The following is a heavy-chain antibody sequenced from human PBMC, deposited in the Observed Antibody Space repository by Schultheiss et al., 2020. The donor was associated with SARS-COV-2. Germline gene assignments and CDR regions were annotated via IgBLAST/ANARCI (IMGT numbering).Heavy chain of an antibody. D-gene: IGHD3-10*01. CDR2: ISDSDDNT. CDR1: GFTFSRSV. J-gene: IGHJ2*01. CDR3: AKEKGAEFFYWYFDL. Sequence: GGSLRLSCAASGFTFSRSVMSWVRQAPGKGLEWVSAISDSDDNTYYADSAKGRFTISRDNSKNTLYLQMNSLRAEDTAVYYCAKEKGAEFFYWYFDLWGRGTLVTVSS. V-gene: IGHV3-23*01.